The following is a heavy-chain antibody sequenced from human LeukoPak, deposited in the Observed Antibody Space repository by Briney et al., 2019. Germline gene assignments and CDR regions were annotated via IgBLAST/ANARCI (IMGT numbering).Heavy chain of an antibody. CDR1: GFTFSSYS. J-gene: IGHJ4*02. D-gene: IGHD3-3*01. CDR2: ISSSSRTI. Sequence: PGGSLRLSCAASGFTFSSYSMNWVRQAPGKGLEWVSYISSSSRTIFYADSVKGRFTISRDNAKNSLYLHASSLRVEDTAIYYCARVIPGNDFWDWGQGTLVTVSS. V-gene: IGHV3-48*01. CDR3: ARVIPGNDFWD.